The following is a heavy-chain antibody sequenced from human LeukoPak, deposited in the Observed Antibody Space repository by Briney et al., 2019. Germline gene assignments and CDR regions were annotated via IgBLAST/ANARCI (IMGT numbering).Heavy chain of an antibody. D-gene: IGHD2-21*01. CDR3: ARDGLAYCGGDCFYY. Sequence: SETLSLTCTVSGGSISSYYWSWIRQPPGKGLEWIGYIYYSGSTYYNPSLKSRVTISVDTSKNQFSLKLSSVTAADTAVYYCARDGLAYCGGDCFYYWGQGTLVTVSS. CDR1: GGSISSYY. CDR2: IYYSGST. J-gene: IGHJ4*02. V-gene: IGHV4-30-4*01.